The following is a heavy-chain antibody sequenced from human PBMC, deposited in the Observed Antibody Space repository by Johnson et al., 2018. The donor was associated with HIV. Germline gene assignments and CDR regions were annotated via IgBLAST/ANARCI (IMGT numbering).Heavy chain of an antibody. CDR1: GFTFSSYA. D-gene: IGHD1-1*01. J-gene: IGHJ3*02. CDR3: ARGMGLQLGNALVI. CDR2: ISYDGSNK. V-gene: IGHV3-30*04. Sequence: QVQLVESGGGVVQPGRSLRLSCAASGFTFSSYAMHWVRQAPGKGLEWVAVISYDGSNKYYADSVKAPFTISRDNSKNTLYLQMNSLGTDDTAVYYCARGMGLQLGNALVIWGQGTMVTVSS.